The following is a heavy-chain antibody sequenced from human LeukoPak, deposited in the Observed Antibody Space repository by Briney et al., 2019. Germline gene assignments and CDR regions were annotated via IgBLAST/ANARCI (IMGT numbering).Heavy chain of an antibody. CDR3: AKDSGGYTYVFDY. CDR1: GFTFSSHG. V-gene: IGHV3-30*18. CDR2: ISYDGSNK. D-gene: IGHD5-18*01. Sequence: TGGSPRPSCAASGFTFSSHGMHWVRQAPGKGLEWVAVISYDGSNKYYADSVKGRFTISRDNSKNTLYLQMNSLRAEDTAVYYCAKDSGGYTYVFDYWGQGTLVTVSS. J-gene: IGHJ4*02.